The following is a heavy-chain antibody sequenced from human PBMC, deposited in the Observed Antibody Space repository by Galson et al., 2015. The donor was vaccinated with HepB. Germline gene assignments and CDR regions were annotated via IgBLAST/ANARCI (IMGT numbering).Heavy chain of an antibody. CDR1: GYSFTSYW. D-gene: IGHD3-3*01. J-gene: IGHJ4*02. CDR3: ARHPPDYDFWSGYSKRPFDY. CDR2: IDPSDSYT. V-gene: IGHV5-10-1*01. Sequence: QSGAEVKKPGESLRISCKGSGYSFTSYWISWVRQMPGKGLEWMGRIDPSDSYTNYSPSFQGHVTISADKSISTAYLQWSSLKASDTAMYYCARHPPDYDFWSGYSKRPFDYWGQGTLVTVSS.